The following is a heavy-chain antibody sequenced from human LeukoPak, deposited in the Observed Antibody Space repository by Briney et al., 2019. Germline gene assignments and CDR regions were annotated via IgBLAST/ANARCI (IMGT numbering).Heavy chain of an antibody. Sequence: ASVKVSCKVSGHTLTELSMHWVRQAPGKGLEWMGGFDPEDGEIIYAQKFQGRVTMTEDTSTDTAYMELSSLRSEDTAVYYCATNPSRITIFGVVLWGQGTLVTVSS. V-gene: IGHV1-24*01. CDR2: FDPEDGEI. J-gene: IGHJ4*02. CDR1: GHTLTELS. CDR3: ATNPSRITIFGVVL. D-gene: IGHD3-3*01.